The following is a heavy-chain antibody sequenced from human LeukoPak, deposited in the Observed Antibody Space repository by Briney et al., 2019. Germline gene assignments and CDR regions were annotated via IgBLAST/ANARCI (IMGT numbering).Heavy chain of an antibody. CDR3: ARTSFLEWLPLDY. CDR2: INPNSGGT. D-gene: IGHD3-3*01. CDR1: GYTFTGYY. V-gene: IGHV1-2*02. Sequence: ASVKVSCKASGYTFTGYYMHWVRQAPGQGLEWMGWINPNSGGTNYAQKFQGRVTMTRDTSISTAYMELSRLRSDDTAVYYCARTSFLEWLPLDYWGQGALVTVSS. J-gene: IGHJ4*02.